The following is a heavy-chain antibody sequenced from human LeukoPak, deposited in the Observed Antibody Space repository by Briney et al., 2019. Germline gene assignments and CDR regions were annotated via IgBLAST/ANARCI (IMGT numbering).Heavy chain of an antibody. CDR1: GGTFSSYA. CDR2: IIPILGIA. J-gene: IGHJ5*02. CDR3: AGYGYDFWSGFTSYNWFDP. V-gene: IGHV1-69*04. Sequence: SVKVSCKASGGTFSSYAISWVRQAPGQGLEWMGRIIPILGIANYAQKFQGRVTITADKSTSTAYMELSSLRSEDTAVYYCAGYGYDFWSGFTSYNWFDPWGQGTLVTVSS. D-gene: IGHD3-3*01.